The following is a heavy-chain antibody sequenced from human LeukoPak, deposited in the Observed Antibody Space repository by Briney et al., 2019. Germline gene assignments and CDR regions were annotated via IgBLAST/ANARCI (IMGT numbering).Heavy chain of an antibody. Sequence: PGGSLRLSCAASGCTFSSYSMNWVRQAPGKGREWVSSISSSSSYIYYADSVKGRFTISRDNAKNSLYLQMNSLRFEDTAVYYCARDTHGDAFDIWGQGTMVTVSS. CDR2: ISSSSSYI. CDR1: GCTFSSYS. D-gene: IGHD5-24*01. J-gene: IGHJ3*02. CDR3: ARDTHGDAFDI. V-gene: IGHV3-21*01.